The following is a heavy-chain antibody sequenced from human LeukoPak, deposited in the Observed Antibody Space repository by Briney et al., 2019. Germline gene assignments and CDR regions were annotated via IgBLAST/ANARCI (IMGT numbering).Heavy chain of an antibody. CDR3: ARESGSVTSEVDFDY. D-gene: IGHD4-17*01. CDR1: GFAVSDNY. CDR2: IQQDGSQK. V-gene: IGHV3-7*01. J-gene: IGHJ4*02. Sequence: PGGSLRLSCAASGFAVSDNYMSWVRQAPGQGLEWVATIQQDGSQKYYVDSVKGRFTISRDNVKNSLYLQMNSLRAEDTAVYYCARESGSVTSEVDFDYWGQGTLVTVSS.